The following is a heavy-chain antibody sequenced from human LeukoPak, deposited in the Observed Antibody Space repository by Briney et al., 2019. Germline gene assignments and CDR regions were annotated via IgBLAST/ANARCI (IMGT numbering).Heavy chain of an antibody. CDR2: INHSGST. CDR1: GGSFRGYY. J-gene: IGHJ5*02. CDR3: ARHANDCTTGNCYRWFDP. V-gene: IGHV4-34*01. D-gene: IGHD2-8*01. Sequence: SETLSLTCAVYGGSFRGYYWSWIRQPPGKGLEWIGEINHSGSTNYNPSLKSRVTISLDTSMKKFSLKLNSVTAADTAVYYCARHANDCTTGNCYRWFDPWGQRTLVTVSS.